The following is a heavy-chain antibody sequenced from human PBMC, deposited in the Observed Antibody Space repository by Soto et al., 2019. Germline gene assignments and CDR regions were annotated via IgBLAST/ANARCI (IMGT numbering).Heavy chain of an antibody. CDR3: ARAIRSSYSSSAGYYYGMDV. D-gene: IGHD6-6*01. J-gene: IGHJ6*02. Sequence: SVKVSCKASGGTFSSYAISWVRQAPGQGLEWMGGIIPIFGTANYAQKFQGRVTITADESTSTAYMELSSLRSEDTAVYYCARAIRSSYSSSAGYYYGMDVWGQGNTVTVSS. CDR2: IIPIFGTA. V-gene: IGHV1-69*13. CDR1: GGTFSSYA.